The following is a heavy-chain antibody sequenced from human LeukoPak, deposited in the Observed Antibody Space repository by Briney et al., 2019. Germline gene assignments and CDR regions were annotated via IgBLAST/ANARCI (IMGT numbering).Heavy chain of an antibody. J-gene: IGHJ4*02. Sequence: SQTLSLTCTVSGGSISSGNNYWSWIRQPPGKGLEWIGYIYYSGSTNYNPSLKSRVTISVDTSKNQFSLKLSSVTAADTAVYYCARGVGFDYWGQGTLVTVSS. CDR3: ARGVGFDY. CDR1: GGSISSGNNY. CDR2: IYYSGST. V-gene: IGHV4-30-4*01.